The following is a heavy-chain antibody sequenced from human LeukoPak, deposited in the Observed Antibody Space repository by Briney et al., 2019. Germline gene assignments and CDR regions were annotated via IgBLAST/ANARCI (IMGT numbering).Heavy chain of an antibody. Sequence: ASVKVSCKASGGTISSYAISWVRQAPGQGLEWMGWISAYNGNTNYAQKLQGRVTMTTDTSTSTAYMELRSLRSDDTAVYYCARPSGSYGRFDYWGQGTLVTVSS. V-gene: IGHV1-18*01. D-gene: IGHD1-26*01. CDR3: ARPSGSYGRFDY. CDR1: GGTISSYA. J-gene: IGHJ4*02. CDR2: ISAYNGNT.